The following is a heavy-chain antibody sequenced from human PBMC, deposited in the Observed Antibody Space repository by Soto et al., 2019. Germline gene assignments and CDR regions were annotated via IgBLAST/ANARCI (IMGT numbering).Heavy chain of an antibody. CDR1: GGSISSGGYS. V-gene: IGHV4-30-2*01. Sequence: SETLSLTCAVSGGSISSGGYSWSWIRQPPGKGLEWIGYIYHSGSTYYNPSLKSRVTISVDRSKNQFSLKLSSVTAADTAVYYCARETYYDSSGYPHWFDPWGQGTLVIVSS. CDR2: IYHSGST. J-gene: IGHJ5*02. D-gene: IGHD3-22*01. CDR3: ARETYYDSSGYPHWFDP.